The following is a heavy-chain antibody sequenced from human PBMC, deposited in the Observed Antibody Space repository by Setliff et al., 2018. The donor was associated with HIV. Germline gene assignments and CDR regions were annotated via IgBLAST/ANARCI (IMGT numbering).Heavy chain of an antibody. J-gene: IGHJ5*02. CDR1: GYNFIDYN. D-gene: IGHD3-10*01. Sequence: GASVKVSCKASGYNFIDYNFIWVRQAPGQGLEWMGWISAYSGDINYSQKFQGRVTMTKDTPTSTAYMELRSLRSDDTAIYYCARGSEDNVWFDPWGQGTLVTVSS. CDR3: ARGSEDNVWFDP. CDR2: ISAYSGDI. V-gene: IGHV1-18*04.